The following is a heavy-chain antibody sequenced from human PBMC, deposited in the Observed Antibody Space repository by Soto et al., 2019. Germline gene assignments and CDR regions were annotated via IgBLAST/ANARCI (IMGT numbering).Heavy chain of an antibody. CDR3: AKDRFSIYDFWSGYYTGLDY. V-gene: IGHV3-23*01. Sequence: GGSLRLSCAASGFTFSSYAMSWVRQAPGKGLEWVSAISGSGGSTYYADSVKGRFTISRDNSKNTLYLQMNSLRAEDTAVYYCAKDRFSIYDFWSGYYTGLDYWGQGTLVTVSS. D-gene: IGHD3-3*01. J-gene: IGHJ4*02. CDR1: GFTFSSYA. CDR2: ISGSGGST.